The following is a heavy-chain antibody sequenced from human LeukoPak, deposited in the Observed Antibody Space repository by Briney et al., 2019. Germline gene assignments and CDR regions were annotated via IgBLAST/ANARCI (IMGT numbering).Heavy chain of an antibody. CDR3: ARERGLDY. CDR2: ISYDGSNK. J-gene: IGHJ4*02. V-gene: IGHV3-30*04. CDR1: GFTFSSYA. Sequence: PGGSLRLSCAASGFTFSSYAMHWVRQAPGKGLEWVAVISYDGSNKYYADSVKGRFTISRDNSKNTLYLQMNSLRVEDTAVYYCARERGLDYWGQGTLVTVSS.